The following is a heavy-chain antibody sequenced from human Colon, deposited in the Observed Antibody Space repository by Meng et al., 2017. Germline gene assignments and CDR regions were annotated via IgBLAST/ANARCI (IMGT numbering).Heavy chain of an antibody. V-gene: IGHV3-74*01. D-gene: IGHD3-22*01. Sequence: EVQLVAAVGTLVQPGGSSGLSCAVSGFSVSAHWMHWVRQVPGKGLVGIARMSIDETATTYADSVKGRFTISRDNGKNTLHLQMSSLRAEDSAVYYCARSGYNNGYDYWGQGTLVTVSS. J-gene: IGHJ4*02. CDR3: ARSGYNNGYDY. CDR1: GFSVSAHW. CDR2: MSIDETAT.